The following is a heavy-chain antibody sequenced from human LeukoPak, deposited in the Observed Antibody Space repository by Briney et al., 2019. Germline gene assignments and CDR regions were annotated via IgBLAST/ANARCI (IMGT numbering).Heavy chain of an antibody. Sequence: GGSLRLSCIASGFTLSSYEMSWIRQAPGKGLEWVSSVDYSGGDTHYADSVMGRYTISRDNSKNTLYLQLNSLSDDDTAVYYCERSSGWYGVSWGQGTLVSVSS. D-gene: IGHD6-19*01. J-gene: IGHJ4*02. CDR1: GFTLSSYE. V-gene: IGHV3-23*01. CDR2: VDYSGGDT. CDR3: ERSSGWYGVS.